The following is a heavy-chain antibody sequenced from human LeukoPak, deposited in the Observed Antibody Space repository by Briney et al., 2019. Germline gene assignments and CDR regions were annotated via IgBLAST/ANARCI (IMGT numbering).Heavy chain of an antibody. V-gene: IGHV1-2*02. CDR1: GYTFTGYY. Sequence: ASVKVSCKASGYTFTGYYMHWVRQAPGQGLEWMGRINPNSGGTNYAQKFQGRVTMTRDTSISTAYMELSRLRSDDTAVYYCARESASSSIIYYMDVWGKGTTVTVSS. CDR3: ARESASSSIIYYMDV. J-gene: IGHJ6*03. D-gene: IGHD6-6*01. CDR2: INPNSGGT.